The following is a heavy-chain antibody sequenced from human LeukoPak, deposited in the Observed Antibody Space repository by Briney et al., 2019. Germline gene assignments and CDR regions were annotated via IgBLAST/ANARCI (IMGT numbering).Heavy chain of an antibody. V-gene: IGHV3-7*01. CDR3: ASDGGPFDH. CDR1: GIMFSGYW. J-gene: IGHJ4*02. CDR2: IKQHGTEK. Sequence: GGSLRLSCTASGIMFSGYWMSWVRQAPGKGLEWVANIKQHGTEKYYVDSVKGRFTISRDDAKKSVYVQMNSLRAEDTAVYYCASDGGPFDHWGQGILVTVAS. D-gene: IGHD3-16*01.